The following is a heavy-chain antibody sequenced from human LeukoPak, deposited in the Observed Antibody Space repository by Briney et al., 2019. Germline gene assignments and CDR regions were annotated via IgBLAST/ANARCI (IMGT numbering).Heavy chain of an antibody. CDR2: IYYSGIT. CDR1: GGSISSSSYY. J-gene: IGHJ5*02. V-gene: IGHV4-39*07. Sequence: SETLSLTCTVSGGSISSSSYYWNWIRQPPGKGLEWIGLIYYSGITSYNPSLKSRVTISVDTSRSQFSLKLSSVTAADTAVYYCARAYLYFDPWGQGTLVTVSS. CDR3: ARAYLYFDP. D-gene: IGHD2/OR15-2a*01.